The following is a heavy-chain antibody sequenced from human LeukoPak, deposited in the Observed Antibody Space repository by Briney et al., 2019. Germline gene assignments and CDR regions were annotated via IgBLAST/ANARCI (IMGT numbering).Heavy chain of an antibody. D-gene: IGHD3-22*01. CDR2: INPNRAGT. V-gene: IGHV1-2*02. J-gene: IGHJ5*02. CDR1: GYTFTGYY. CDR3: AREGPHYYDSSGYYGP. Sequence: ASVKVSCLGSGYTFTGYYMHWVRQAQGQGLEWMGWINPNRAGTNYAQKFQGRVTMTRDTSTSTVYMKLSRLRSDDTAVYSCAREGPHYYDSSGYYGPWGQGTLVTVSS.